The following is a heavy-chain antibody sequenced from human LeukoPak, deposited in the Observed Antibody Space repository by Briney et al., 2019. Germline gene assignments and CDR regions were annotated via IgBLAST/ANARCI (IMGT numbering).Heavy chain of an antibody. V-gene: IGHV4-30-2*01. J-gene: IGHJ3*02. CDR3: ARAGELQDAFDI. Sequence: SETLSLTCTVSGGSISSSSYYWGWIRQPPGKGLEWIGYIYHSGSTYYNPSLKSRVTISVDRSKNQFSLKLSSVTAADTAVYYCARAGELQDAFDIWGQGTMVTVSS. CDR2: IYHSGST. D-gene: IGHD1-26*01. CDR1: GGSISSSSYY.